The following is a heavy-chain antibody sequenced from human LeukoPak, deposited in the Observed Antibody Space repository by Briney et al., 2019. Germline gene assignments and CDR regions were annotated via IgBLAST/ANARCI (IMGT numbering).Heavy chain of an antibody. J-gene: IGHJ3*02. CDR3: ARDTHCSSTSCYNAFDI. Sequence: PGGSLRLSCAASGFTFSSYGMHWVRQAPGKGLEWVAFIRYDGSNKYYADSVKGRFTISRDNSKNTLYLQMNSLRAEDTAVYYCARDTHCSSTSCYNAFDIWGQGTMVTVSS. V-gene: IGHV3-30*02. CDR2: IRYDGSNK. D-gene: IGHD2-2*02. CDR1: GFTFSSYG.